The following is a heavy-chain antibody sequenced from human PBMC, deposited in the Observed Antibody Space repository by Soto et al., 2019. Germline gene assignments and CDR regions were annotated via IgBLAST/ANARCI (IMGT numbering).Heavy chain of an antibody. D-gene: IGHD2-2*01. Sequence: SVKVSCKASGGTFSSYAISWVRQAPGQGLEWMGGIIPIFGTANYAQKFQGRVTITADKSTSTAYMELSSLRSEDTAVYYCASSDIVVVPAARGYYYYYGMAVWGQGTTVTVSS. V-gene: IGHV1-69*06. J-gene: IGHJ6*02. CDR3: ASSDIVVVPAARGYYYYYGMAV. CDR1: GGTFSSYA. CDR2: IIPIFGTA.